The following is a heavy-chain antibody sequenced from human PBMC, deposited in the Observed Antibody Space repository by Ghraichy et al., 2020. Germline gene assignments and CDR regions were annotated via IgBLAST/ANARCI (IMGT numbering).Heavy chain of an antibody. D-gene: IGHD5/OR15-5a*01. Sequence: GGSLRLSCAASGFTFSDYYMSWIRQAPGKGLEWVSYISSSDTTIYYADSVKGRFTISRDNAKNSLYLQMNSLRAEDTAVYYCAKDGRGVSTITDGIDHWGQGTLVTVSS. CDR2: ISSSDTTI. CDR1: GFTFSDYY. J-gene: IGHJ4*02. CDR3: AKDGRGVSTITDGIDH. V-gene: IGHV3-11*01.